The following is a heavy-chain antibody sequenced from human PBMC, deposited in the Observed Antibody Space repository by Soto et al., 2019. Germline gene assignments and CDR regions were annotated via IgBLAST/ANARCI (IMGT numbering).Heavy chain of an antibody. V-gene: IGHV3-23*01. CDR2: ISCSGGST. Sequence: EVQLLESGGGLVQPGGSLRLSCAASGFTFSSYAMSWVRQAPGKGLEWVSAISCSGGSTYFAYSVKGRFTISRDNSKNTLDLPMNRLRAEATAVHYSAKMPHSSGWYLAAFDIWGQETMVTVSS. D-gene: IGHD6-13*01. CDR3: AKMPHSSGWYLAAFDI. CDR1: GFTFSSYA. J-gene: IGHJ3*02.